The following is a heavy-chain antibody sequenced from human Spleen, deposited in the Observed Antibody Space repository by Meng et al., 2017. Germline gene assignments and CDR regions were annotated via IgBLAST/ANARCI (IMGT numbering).Heavy chain of an antibody. V-gene: IGHV1-46*01. D-gene: IGHD4-11*01. CDR3: ARGGRDYSFDY. Sequence: QVQLVQAGAEVKKPVSSVKVYCKAYRYTFISYYMHWVRQAPGQGLEWMGIINPSGGSTSYAQKFQGRVTMTRDTSTSTVYMELSSLRSEDTAVYYCARGGRDYSFDYWGQGTLVTVSS. CDR2: INPSGGST. CDR1: RYTFISYY. J-gene: IGHJ4*02.